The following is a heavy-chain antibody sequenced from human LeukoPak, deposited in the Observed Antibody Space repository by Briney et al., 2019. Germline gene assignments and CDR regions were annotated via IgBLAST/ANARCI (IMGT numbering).Heavy chain of an antibody. J-gene: IGHJ4*02. V-gene: IGHV3-7*03. D-gene: IGHD6-13*01. CDR1: GFTFNSYW. Sequence: GGSLRLSCAASGFTFNSYWMSWVRRAPGKVLQWVANIKQDGSEKYYVDSVKGRFTISRDNAKNSLYLQMNSLRAEDTAVYYCAREGGVAAAGDYWGQGTLVTVSS. CDR2: IKQDGSEK. CDR3: AREGGVAAAGDY.